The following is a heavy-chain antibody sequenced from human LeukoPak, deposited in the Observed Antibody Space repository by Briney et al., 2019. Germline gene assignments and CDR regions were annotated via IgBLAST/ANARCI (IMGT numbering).Heavy chain of an antibody. CDR1: GFTFSSYG. J-gene: IGHJ4*02. V-gene: IGHV3-30*02. CDR2: IRYDGSNK. CDR3: ARRAGGYSHPYDY. Sequence: PGGSLRLSCAASGFTFSSYGMHWVRQAPGKGLEWMTFIRYDGSNKYYADSVKGRFTISRDNSKNTLYLQMNSLRAEDTAVYYCARRAGGYSHPYDYWGQGTLVTVSS. D-gene: IGHD4-23*01.